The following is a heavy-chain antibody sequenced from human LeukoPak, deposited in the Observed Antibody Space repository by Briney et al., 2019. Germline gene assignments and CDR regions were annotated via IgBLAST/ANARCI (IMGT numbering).Heavy chain of an antibody. D-gene: IGHD6-13*01. CDR2: INAGNGNT. V-gene: IGHV1-3*01. CDR1: GYTFTSYA. CDR3: ARRSSSWSTLFDY. J-gene: IGHJ4*02. Sequence: ASVKVSCKASGYTFTSYAMHWVRQAPGQRLEWMGWINAGNGNTKYSQKFQGRVTMTRDTSISTAYMELSRLRSDDTAVYYCARRSSSWSTLFDYWGQGTLVTVSS.